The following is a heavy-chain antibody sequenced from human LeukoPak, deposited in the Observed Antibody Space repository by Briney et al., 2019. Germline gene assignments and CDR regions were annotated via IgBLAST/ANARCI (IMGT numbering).Heavy chain of an antibody. Sequence: ASVKVSCKASGHTFTSYAMHWVRQAPGQRLEWMGWINAGNGNTKYSQKFQGRVTITRDTSASTAYMELSSLRSEDTAVYYCARVGPSGYDSAGDFDYWGQGTLVTVSS. V-gene: IGHV1-3*01. CDR2: INAGNGNT. CDR1: GHTFTSYA. CDR3: ARVGPSGYDSAGDFDY. J-gene: IGHJ4*02. D-gene: IGHD5-12*01.